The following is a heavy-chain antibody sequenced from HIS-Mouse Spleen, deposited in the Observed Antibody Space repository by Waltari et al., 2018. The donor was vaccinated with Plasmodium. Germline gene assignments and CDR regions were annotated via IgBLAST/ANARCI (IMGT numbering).Heavy chain of an antibody. CDR2: IISISSYI. D-gene: IGHD6-13*01. J-gene: IGHJ4*02. CDR3: ARDRSAAALLGY. CDR1: GCTFSSYS. V-gene: IGHV3-21*01. Sequence: EVQLVESGGGLVKPGGSLSLSCAASGCTFSSYSMNWVRQAPGKGLEWVSSIISISSYIYYADSVKGRFTISRDNAKNSLYLQMNSLRAEDTAVYYCARDRSAAALLGYWGQGTLVTVSS.